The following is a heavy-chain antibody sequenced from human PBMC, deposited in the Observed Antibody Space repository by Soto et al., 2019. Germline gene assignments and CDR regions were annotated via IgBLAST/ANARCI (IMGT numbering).Heavy chain of an antibody. Sequence: TXVCLRLSCAASGFSFSSYSMNWVRQAPGKGLEWVSSISSSSSYIYYADSVKGRFTISRDNAKNSLYLQMNSLRAEDTAVYYCASFGVENWFDPWGQGTLVTVSS. CDR1: GFSFSSYS. J-gene: IGHJ5*02. V-gene: IGHV3-21*01. D-gene: IGHD3-10*01. CDR2: ISSSSSYI. CDR3: ASFGVENWFDP.